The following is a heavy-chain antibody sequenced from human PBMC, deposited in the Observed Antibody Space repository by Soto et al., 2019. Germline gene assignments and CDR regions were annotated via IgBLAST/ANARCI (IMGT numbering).Heavy chain of an antibody. J-gene: IGHJ6*02. Sequence: SETLSLTCAVYGGSFSGYYWSWIRQPPGKGLEWIGEINHSGSTNYNPSLKSRVTISVDTSKNQFSLKLSSVTAADTAVYYCARGNITIFGPMYYYYYGMDVWGQGTTVTVS. V-gene: IGHV4-34*01. D-gene: IGHD3-3*01. CDR3: ARGNITIFGPMYYYYYGMDV. CDR1: GGSFSGYY. CDR2: INHSGST.